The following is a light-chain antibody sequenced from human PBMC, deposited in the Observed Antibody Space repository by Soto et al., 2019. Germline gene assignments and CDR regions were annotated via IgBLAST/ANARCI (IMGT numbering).Light chain of an antibody. V-gene: IGKV3-15*01. J-gene: IGKJ2*01. CDR2: GAS. CDR1: QSVSSN. Sequence: EIVMTQSPDTLSVSPGERATLSCRASQSVSSNLAWYQQKPGQAPRLLIYGASTRATGFPARFSGSGSGTEFTLTISSLQTEDFAVYYCHHYNSWPYTFGLGTKVEIK. CDR3: HHYNSWPYT.